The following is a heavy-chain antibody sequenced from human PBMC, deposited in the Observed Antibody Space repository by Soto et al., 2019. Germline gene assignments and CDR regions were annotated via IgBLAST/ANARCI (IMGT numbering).Heavy chain of an antibody. D-gene: IGHD3-10*01. CDR1: SGSVSGYY. V-gene: IGHV4-34*01. J-gene: IGHJ4*02. CDR2: INHSGST. CDR3: ARGKGSGSFYYFDY. Sequence: SGRMSLTCAVYSGSVSGYYWSWIRKTPGKGLEWIGEINHSGSTNYNPSLKSRVTISVDTSKNQFSLKLSSVTAADTAVYYCARGKGSGSFYYFDYWGQGTLVTVSS.